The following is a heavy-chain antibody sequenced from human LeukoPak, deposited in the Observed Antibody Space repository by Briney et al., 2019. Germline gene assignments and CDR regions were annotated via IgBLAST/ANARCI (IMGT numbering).Heavy chain of an antibody. CDR2: IYYSGNT. D-gene: IGHD3-16*02. CDR3: ARTSPSDYVWGSYRPQLGFDP. V-gene: IGHV4-39*07. J-gene: IGHJ5*02. Sequence: SETLSLTCTVSGGSITSSSYYWGWIRQPPGKGLEWIGSIYYSGNTYYNPSLKSRVTISVDTSKNQFSLRLSSVTAADTAVYYCARTSPSDYVWGSYRPQLGFDPWGQGTLVTVSS. CDR1: GGSITSSSYY.